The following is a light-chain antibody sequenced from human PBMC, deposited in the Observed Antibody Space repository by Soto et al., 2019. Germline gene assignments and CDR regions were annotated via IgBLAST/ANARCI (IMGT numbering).Light chain of an antibody. CDR3: GTWDSGLSVYV. V-gene: IGLV1-51*01. CDR1: TSNIGNNY. Sequence: QSALTQPPSVSAAPGQKVTVSCSGSTSNIGNNYVSWYQHLPGTAPQLLIYDDNKRPSGIPDRFSGSKSGTSATLGITGLQTGDEADYYCGTWDSGLSVYVFGTGTKVTVL. J-gene: IGLJ1*01. CDR2: DDN.